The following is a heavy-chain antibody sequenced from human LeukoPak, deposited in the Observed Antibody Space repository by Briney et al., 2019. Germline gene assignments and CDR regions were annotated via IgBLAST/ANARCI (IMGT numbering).Heavy chain of an antibody. CDR3: AREDSYGLDY. V-gene: IGHV4-4*07. D-gene: IGHD5-18*01. J-gene: IGHJ4*02. Sequence: SETLSLTCIVSGGSISSHYWSWIRQPAGKGLEWIGRIDTNGSTNYNPSLKSRVTISVDTSKNQFSLNLSSVTAADTAVYYCAREDSYGLDYWGQGTLVTVAS. CDR2: IDTNGST. CDR1: GGSISSHY.